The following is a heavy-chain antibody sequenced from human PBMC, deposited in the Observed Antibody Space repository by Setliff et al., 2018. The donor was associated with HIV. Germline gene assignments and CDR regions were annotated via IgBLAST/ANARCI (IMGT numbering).Heavy chain of an antibody. CDR1: GDTFSSYS. CDR2: IIPFFGTT. D-gene: IGHD3-22*01. CDR3: ARGRRSDYYDSDGYLYYYFDL. J-gene: IGHJ2*01. Sequence: SVKVSCKTSGDTFSSYSVSWVRQAPGQGLQWMGGIIPFFGTTNYAQKFQDRVRITTAEAAPAAPATTVYMELSSLRSDDTAVYYWARGRRSDYYDSDGYLYYYFDLWGRGTLVTVSS. V-gene: IGHV1-69*05.